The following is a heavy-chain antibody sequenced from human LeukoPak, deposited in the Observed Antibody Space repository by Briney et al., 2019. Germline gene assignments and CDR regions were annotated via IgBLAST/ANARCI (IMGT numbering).Heavy chain of an antibody. Sequence: GGSLRLSCAASGFTVSSNYMSWVRQAPGKGLEWVSVIYSSGSTYYADSVKGRFTISRDNSKNTLYLQMNSLRAEDTAVYYCARDVTTMVREGDAFDIWGQGTMVTVSS. J-gene: IGHJ3*02. V-gene: IGHV3-66*01. D-gene: IGHD3-10*01. CDR2: IYSSGST. CDR1: GFTVSSNY. CDR3: ARDVTTMVREGDAFDI.